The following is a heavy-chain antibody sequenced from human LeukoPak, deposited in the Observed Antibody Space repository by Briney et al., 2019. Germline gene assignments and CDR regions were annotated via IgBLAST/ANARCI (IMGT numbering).Heavy chain of an antibody. V-gene: IGHV3-30*18. CDR1: GFTFSSYG. D-gene: IGHD3-22*01. J-gene: IGHJ4*02. Sequence: GGSLRLSCAASGFTFSSYGMHWVRQAPGKGLEWVAVISYDGSNKYYADSVKGRFTISRDNSKNTLYLQMNSLRAEDTAVYYCAKDRETYYYDSSGYYSDYWGQGTLVTVSS. CDR3: AKDRETYYYDSSGYYSDY. CDR2: ISYDGSNK.